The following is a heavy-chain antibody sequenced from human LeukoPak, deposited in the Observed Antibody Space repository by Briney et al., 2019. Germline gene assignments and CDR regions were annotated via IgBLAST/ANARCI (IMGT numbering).Heavy chain of an antibody. CDR3: ARDPTKVRGVVANTWFDP. CDR1: GFTFSNYA. D-gene: IGHD3-10*01. CDR2: ISMNGDST. Sequence: PGGSLRLSCAASGFTFSNYAMNWVRQAPGKGLEYVSAISMNGDSTYYANSVKGRFTISRDNSKNTLYLQMGSLRAEDMAVYYCARDPTKVRGVVANTWFDPWGQGTLVTVSS. V-gene: IGHV3-64*01. J-gene: IGHJ5*02.